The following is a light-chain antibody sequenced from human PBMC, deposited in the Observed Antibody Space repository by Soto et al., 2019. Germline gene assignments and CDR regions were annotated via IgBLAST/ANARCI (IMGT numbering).Light chain of an antibody. CDR2: GAS. CDR3: LQHNTYPLS. V-gene: IGKV1-17*03. CDR1: QAISHN. Sequence: DIQMTQSPSAMSASVGDRVTITCRASQAISHNLAWFHQRPGKVPQRLIYGASTLESGVPSRFSGSGSGTEFTLTISSLQPEDFGTYYCLQHNTYPLSFGGGTKVE. J-gene: IGKJ4*01.